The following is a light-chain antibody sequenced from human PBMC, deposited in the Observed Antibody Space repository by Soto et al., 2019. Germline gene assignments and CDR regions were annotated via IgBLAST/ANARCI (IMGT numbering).Light chain of an antibody. V-gene: IGKV3-20*01. CDR2: GAS. J-gene: IGKJ2*01. CDR1: QSVSSTS. CDR3: QQYGSSYT. Sequence: EIVLTQSPGTLSLSPGERATLSCRASQSVSSTSFAWYQQKPGQAPRLLIYGASSRATGIPDRFSGSGSGTDFTLTISRLEPEDFAVYYCQQYGSSYTFGQGTKLEIK.